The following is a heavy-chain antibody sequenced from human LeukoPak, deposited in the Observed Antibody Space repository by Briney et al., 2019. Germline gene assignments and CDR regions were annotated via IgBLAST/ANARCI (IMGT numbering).Heavy chain of an antibody. D-gene: IGHD2-8*01. J-gene: IGHJ4*02. CDR2: INPNSGGT. CDR3: AREGLSKYAMDY. Sequence: GASAKVSCKASVYTFTGYSMHWVRQAPGQGLEWMGWINPNSGGTNYAQKCQGRVTMTRDTTTSTAYMELSRLKSEDTAVYYCAREGLSKYAMDYWGQGTLVTVSS. CDR1: VYTFTGYS. V-gene: IGHV1-2*02.